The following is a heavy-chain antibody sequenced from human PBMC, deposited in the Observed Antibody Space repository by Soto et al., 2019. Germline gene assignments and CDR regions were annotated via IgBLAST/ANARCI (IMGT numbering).Heavy chain of an antibody. Sequence: ASVKVSCKASGYTFTGYDMHWVRQAPGQGLEWMGWINPNSGGTNYAQKFQGRVTMTRDTSISTAYMELSRLRSDDTAVYYCAREGIVVVAATRVRAAFDYWGQGTLVTVSS. V-gene: IGHV1-2*02. D-gene: IGHD2-15*01. CDR1: GYTFTGYD. CDR3: AREGIVVVAATRVRAAFDY. CDR2: INPNSGGT. J-gene: IGHJ4*02.